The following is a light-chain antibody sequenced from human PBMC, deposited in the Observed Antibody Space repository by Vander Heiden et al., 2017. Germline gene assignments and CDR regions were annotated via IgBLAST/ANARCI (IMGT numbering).Light chain of an antibody. CDR3: QHYNTWPPWT. Sequence: ILIPPSPATTSASPGEKGTITCRAGKSVNDKIAWYQQKPGQDPRLLIYGASTRATGIPARFSGSGSGTEFTLTISSLQSEDFAVYYCQHYNTWPPWTFGQGTKVDMK. CDR1: KSVNDK. V-gene: IGKV3-15*01. J-gene: IGKJ1*01. CDR2: GAS.